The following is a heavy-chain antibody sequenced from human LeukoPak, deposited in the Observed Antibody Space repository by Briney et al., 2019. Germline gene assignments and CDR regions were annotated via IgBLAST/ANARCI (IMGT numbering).Heavy chain of an antibody. CDR1: GYTFTSSY. Sequence: GASVKVSCKASGYTFTSSYIHWVRQAPGQGLEWMGIIIPSDGTAHYAQKFQGRVTMTRDTSTSTVYMEVSSLTSEDAAVYYCARDGADYWGQGTLVTVSS. J-gene: IGHJ4*02. CDR3: ARDGADY. D-gene: IGHD3-10*01. CDR2: IIPSDGTA. V-gene: IGHV1-46*01.